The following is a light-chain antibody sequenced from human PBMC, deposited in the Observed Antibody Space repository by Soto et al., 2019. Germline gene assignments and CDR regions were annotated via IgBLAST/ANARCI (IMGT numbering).Light chain of an antibody. CDR2: DAS. Sequence: IVLTQSPATLSLSPGERATLSCRARQSVTRYLAWYQQKPGQAPRLLIYDASNRATGIPARFSGSGSGTACSLPSSKLDPEDFAVYYCQHRNNWPWTFGQGTNVESK. CDR3: QHRNNWPWT. J-gene: IGKJ1*01. V-gene: IGKV3-11*01. CDR1: QSVTRY.